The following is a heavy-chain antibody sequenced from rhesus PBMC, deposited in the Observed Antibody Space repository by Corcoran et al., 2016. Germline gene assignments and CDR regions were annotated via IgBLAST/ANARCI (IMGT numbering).Heavy chain of an antibody. Sequence: VQLVESGGGLAKPGGSLRLSCAASGFTFSSYWMNWVRQSPGKGLEWIGGIYGSGGSTEYNPSLRSRVTISKDTSKNQFSLKLSSVTAADTAVYYCARDFTDDYGYYYTPFDYWGQGVLVTVSS. D-gene: IGHD3-9*01. J-gene: IGHJ4*01. V-gene: IGHV4-93*01. CDR1: GFTFSSYW. CDR2: IYGSGGST. CDR3: ARDFTDDYGYYYTPFDY.